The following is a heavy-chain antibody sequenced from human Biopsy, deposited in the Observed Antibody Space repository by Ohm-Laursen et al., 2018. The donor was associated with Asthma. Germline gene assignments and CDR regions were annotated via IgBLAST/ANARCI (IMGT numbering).Heavy chain of an antibody. CDR1: GGSVSTGSHY. V-gene: IGHV4-61*01. CDR3: ARGPNYHGSGRAPIGMDV. J-gene: IGHJ6*02. Sequence: SETLSLTCTVSGGSVSTGSHYWSWIRQPPGKGLEWLGYIYYTGSDNYNPSLKSRVTISVDTSKNQFSLRLNSVTAADTAVYYCARGPNYHGSGRAPIGMDVWGQGTTVTVSS. CDR2: IYYTGSD. D-gene: IGHD3-10*01.